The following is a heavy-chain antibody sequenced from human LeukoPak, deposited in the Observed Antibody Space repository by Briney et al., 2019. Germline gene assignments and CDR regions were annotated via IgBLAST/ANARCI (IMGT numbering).Heavy chain of an antibody. Sequence: SETLSLTCTVSRGSISSYYWSWIRQPPGKGLEWIGYIYYSGSTNYNPSLKSRVTISVDTSKNQFSLKLSSVTAADTAVYYCARVSSGSYGYYYYMDVWGKGTTVTVSS. V-gene: IGHV4-59*01. J-gene: IGHJ6*03. CDR3: ARVSSGSYGYYYYMDV. CDR2: IYYSGST. D-gene: IGHD1-26*01. CDR1: RGSISSYY.